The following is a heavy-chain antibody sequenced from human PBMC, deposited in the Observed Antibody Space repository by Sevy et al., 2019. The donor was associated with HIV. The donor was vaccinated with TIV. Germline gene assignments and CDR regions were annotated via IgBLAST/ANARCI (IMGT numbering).Heavy chain of an antibody. V-gene: IGHV4-59*13. Sequence: SETLSLTCTVSGGSISSYYWSWIRQPPGKGLEWIGYIDYSGSTNYNPSLKSRVTISVDTSKNQFSLKLSSVTAADTAVYYCARARPDYAWGSYRYDHYYYGMDVWRQGTTVTVSS. D-gene: IGHD3-16*02. CDR1: GGSISSYY. J-gene: IGHJ6*02. CDR2: IDYSGST. CDR3: ARARPDYAWGSYRYDHYYYGMDV.